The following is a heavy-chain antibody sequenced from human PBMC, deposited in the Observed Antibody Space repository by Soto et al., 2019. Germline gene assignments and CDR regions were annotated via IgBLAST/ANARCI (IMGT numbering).Heavy chain of an antibody. CDR1: GLTFSSYA. D-gene: IGHD1-26*01. CDR2: ISYDGSRK. Sequence: PGGSLRLSCAACGLTFSSYAMHWVRQAPGKGLEWVPVISYDGSRKYYADSVKGRSTISRDNSKNTLYLQMNSLRAQDTAVHYCARESGATQFGWFDPWGQGTLVTVYS. J-gene: IGHJ5*02. V-gene: IGHV3-30-3*01. CDR3: ARESGATQFGWFDP.